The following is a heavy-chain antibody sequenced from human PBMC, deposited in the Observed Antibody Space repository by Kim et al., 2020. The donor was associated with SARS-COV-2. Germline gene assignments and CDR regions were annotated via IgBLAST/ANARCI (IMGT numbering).Heavy chain of an antibody. CDR2: INPNTGDT. Sequence: ASVKVSCKASGYTFTRYSIHWVRQAPGQGLEWMGWINPNTGDTNYIQKFQGSVTMTRDTSISTVYMQLSRLRFDDTAVYFCARGGGGSYVDYWGQGTLGT. CDR1: GYTFTRYS. V-gene: IGHV1-2*02. D-gene: IGHD1-26*01. J-gene: IGHJ4*02. CDR3: ARGGGGSYVDY.